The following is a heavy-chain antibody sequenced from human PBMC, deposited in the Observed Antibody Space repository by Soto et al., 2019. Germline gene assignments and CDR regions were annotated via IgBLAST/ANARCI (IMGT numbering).Heavy chain of an antibody. CDR3: ARGDQFGFGVDF. CDR2: MIPDSGRT. CDR1: GYTFTNHD. Sequence: QVQLVQSGADMKKPGASVKVSCKASGYTFTNHDINWVRQVPGQGLEWMGWMIPDSGRTRYAQKFQGRVSLTRNTSSSTAYTELTSLKSEDSAVYYCARGDQFGFGVDFWGQGTLVTVSS. J-gene: IGHJ4*02. V-gene: IGHV1-8*01. D-gene: IGHD3-10*01.